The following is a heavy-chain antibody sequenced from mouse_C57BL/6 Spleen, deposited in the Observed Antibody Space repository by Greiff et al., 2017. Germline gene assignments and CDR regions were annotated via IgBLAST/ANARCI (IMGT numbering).Heavy chain of an antibody. V-gene: IGHV1-18*01. J-gene: IGHJ4*01. CDR3: ARGAKGSMDY. CDR2: INPNNGGT. CDR1: GYTFTDYN. Sequence: VHVKQSGPELVKPGASVKIPCKASGYTFTDYNMDWVKQSHGKSLEWIGDINPNNGGTSYNQKFKGKATVTVDTSSRTAYMSLLSLTSEDTAVYYCARGAKGSMDYWGQGTSVTVSS.